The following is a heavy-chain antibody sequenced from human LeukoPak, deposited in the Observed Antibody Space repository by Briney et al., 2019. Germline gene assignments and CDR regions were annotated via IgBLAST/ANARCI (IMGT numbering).Heavy chain of an antibody. Sequence: SETLSLTCAVYGGSFNGYYWSWIRQPPGKGLEWIGYIYYSGSTNYNPSLKSRVTISVDTSKNQFSLKLSSVTAADTAVYYCARASISSSHAFDIWGQGTMVTVSS. CDR1: GGSFNGYY. D-gene: IGHD6-6*01. J-gene: IGHJ3*02. CDR3: ARASISSSHAFDI. CDR2: IYYSGST. V-gene: IGHV4-59*01.